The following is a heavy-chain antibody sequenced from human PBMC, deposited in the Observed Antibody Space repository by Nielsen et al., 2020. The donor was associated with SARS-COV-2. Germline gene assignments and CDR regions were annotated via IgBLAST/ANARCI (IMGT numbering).Heavy chain of an antibody. Sequence: ASVKVSCKASGGTFSSYAISWVRQAPGQGLEWMGWISAYNGNTNYAQKLQGRVTMTTDTSTSTAYMELRSLRSDDTAVYYCASWGYYLDAFDIWGQGTMVTVSS. J-gene: IGHJ3*02. CDR2: ISAYNGNT. CDR3: ASWGYYLDAFDI. V-gene: IGHV1-18*01. D-gene: IGHD3-22*01. CDR1: GGTFSSYA.